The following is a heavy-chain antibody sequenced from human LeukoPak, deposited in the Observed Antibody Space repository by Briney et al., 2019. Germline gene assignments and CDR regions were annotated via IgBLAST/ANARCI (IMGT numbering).Heavy chain of an antibody. V-gene: IGHV1-69*13. D-gene: IGHD5-24*01. J-gene: IGHJ4*02. CDR2: IIPIFGTA. Sequence: ALVKVSCKASGGTFSSYAISWVRQAPGQGLEWMGGIIPIFGTANYAQKFQGRVTITADESTSTAYMELSSLRSEDTAVYYCARGGDGYVLDYWGQGTLVTVSS. CDR3: ARGGDGYVLDY. CDR1: GGTFSSYA.